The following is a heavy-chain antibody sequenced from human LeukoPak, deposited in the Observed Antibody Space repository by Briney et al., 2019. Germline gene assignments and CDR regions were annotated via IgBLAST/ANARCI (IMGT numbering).Heavy chain of an antibody. V-gene: IGHV4-59*12. D-gene: IGHD1-26*01. Sequence: GSLRLSCAASGFTFSSYTMNWVRQPPGKGLEYIGSIYYTGSTFYNPSLRSRVTISMDTSKNQFSLKLSSVTAADTAVYYCASPSIGGDDVWGQGTLVTVSS. CDR1: GFTFSSYT. CDR2: IYYTGST. CDR3: ASPSIGGDDV. J-gene: IGHJ3*01.